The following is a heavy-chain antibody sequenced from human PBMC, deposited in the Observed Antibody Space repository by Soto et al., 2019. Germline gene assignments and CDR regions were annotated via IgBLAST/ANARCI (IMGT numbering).Heavy chain of an antibody. CDR1: GGTFSSYT. D-gene: IGHD3-10*01. CDR2: IIPILGIA. J-gene: IGHJ3*02. V-gene: IGHV1-69*02. Sequence: QVQLVQSGAEVKKPGSSVKVSCKASGGTFSSYTISWVRQAPGQGLEWMGRIIPILGIANYAQKFQGRVTXTXAXXTSTAYMELSSLRSEDTAVYYCARVWFGLLGAFDIWGQGTMVTVSS. CDR3: ARVWFGLLGAFDI.